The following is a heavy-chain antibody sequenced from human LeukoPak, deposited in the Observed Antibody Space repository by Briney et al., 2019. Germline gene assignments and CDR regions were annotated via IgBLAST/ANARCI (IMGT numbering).Heavy chain of an antibody. CDR3: ARPYYYDSRIDP. Sequence: SETLSLTCTVSGGSISSGDYYWSWIRQPPGKGLEWIAYMYYSGSTYYNPSLKSRVTMSADTSKNQFSLKLSSVTAADTAVYYCARPYYYDSRIDPWGQGILVTVSS. CDR2: MYYSGST. V-gene: IGHV4-30-4*01. J-gene: IGHJ5*02. CDR1: GGSISSGDYY. D-gene: IGHD3-22*01.